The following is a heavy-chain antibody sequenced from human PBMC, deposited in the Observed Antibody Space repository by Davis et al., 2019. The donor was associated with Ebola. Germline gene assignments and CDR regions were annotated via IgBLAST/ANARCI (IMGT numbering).Heavy chain of an antibody. CDR2: ISYDGSNK. CDR1: GFTFSSYG. J-gene: IGHJ4*02. V-gene: IGHV3-30*03. Sequence: PGGSLRLSCAASGFTFSSYGMHWVRQAPGKGLEWVAVISYDGSNKYYADSVKGRFTISRDSSKNTLYLQMNSLRAEDTAVYYCARVRTGMRGCFDSWGQGTLVTVSS. CDR3: ARVRTGMRGCFDS. D-gene: IGHD1-1*01.